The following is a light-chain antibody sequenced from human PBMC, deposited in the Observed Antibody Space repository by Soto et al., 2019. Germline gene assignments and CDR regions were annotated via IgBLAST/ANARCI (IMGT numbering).Light chain of an antibody. Sequence: QSVLTQPRSVSGSPGQSVTISCSGTSSDVGGYNYVSWYQQYPGKAPKLMIYDVSKRPSGVPDRFSGSKSGNTASLTITGLQAEDEADYYRCSYAGRYTYVFGTGTKLTVL. J-gene: IGLJ1*01. V-gene: IGLV2-11*01. CDR3: CSYAGRYTYV. CDR2: DVS. CDR1: SSDVGGYNY.